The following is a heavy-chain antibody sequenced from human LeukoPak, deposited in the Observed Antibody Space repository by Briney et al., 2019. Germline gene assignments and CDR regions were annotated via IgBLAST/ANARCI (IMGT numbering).Heavy chain of an antibody. CDR2: ISGSGGST. CDR1: GFTFSSYA. V-gene: IGHV3-23*01. J-gene: IGHJ4*02. Sequence: GGSLRLPCAASGFTFSSYAMSWVRQAPGKGLEWVSAISGSGGSTYYADSVKGRFTISRDNSKNTLYLQMNSLRAEDTAVYYCAKSINNYGDINYFHYWGQGTLVTVSS. D-gene: IGHD4-17*01. CDR3: AKSINNYGDINYFHY.